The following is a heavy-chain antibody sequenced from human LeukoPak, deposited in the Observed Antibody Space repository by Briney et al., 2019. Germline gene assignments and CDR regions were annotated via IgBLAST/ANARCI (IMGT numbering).Heavy chain of an antibody. V-gene: IGHV3-9*01. CDR3: AGGRYYYGMDV. Sequence: PGRSLRLSRSAAGFAFDDYATHSVRQAPGKGLGWVSGISWNSGSIGYADSVKGRFTISRDNAKNSLYLQMNSLRAEDTALYYCAGGRYYYGMDVWGQGTTVTVSS. CDR1: GFAFDDYA. J-gene: IGHJ6*02. D-gene: IGHD3-16*01. CDR2: ISWNSGSI.